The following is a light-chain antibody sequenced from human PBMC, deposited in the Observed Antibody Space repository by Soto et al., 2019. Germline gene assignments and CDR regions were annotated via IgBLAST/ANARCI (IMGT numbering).Light chain of an antibody. CDR1: GSNIGAGYD. CDR3: QSYDSSLSGPYV. Sequence: SVLTQPPSVSGARGQRVTISCTGSGSNIGAGYDVHWYQQLPGTAPKLLIYGNSNRPSGVPDRFSGSKSGTSASLAITGLQAEDEADYYCQSYDSSLSGPYVFGTGTKVTVL. CDR2: GNS. V-gene: IGLV1-40*01. J-gene: IGLJ1*01.